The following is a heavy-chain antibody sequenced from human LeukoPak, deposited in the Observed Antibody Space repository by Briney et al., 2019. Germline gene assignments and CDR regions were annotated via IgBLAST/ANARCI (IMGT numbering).Heavy chain of an antibody. V-gene: IGHV4-30-2*01. D-gene: IGHD1-26*01. CDR3: ARDSGGVGARP. CDR1: GGSISSGSYY. CDR2: IYHSGST. J-gene: IGHJ5*02. Sequence: SETLSLTCTVSGGSISSGSYYWSWIRQPPGKGLEWIGYIYHSGSTYYNPSLKSRVTISVDRSKNQFSLKLSSVTAADTAVYYCARDSGGVGARPWGQGTLVTVSS.